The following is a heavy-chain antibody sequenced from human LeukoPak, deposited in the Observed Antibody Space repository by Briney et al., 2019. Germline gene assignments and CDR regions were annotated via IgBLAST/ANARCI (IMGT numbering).Heavy chain of an antibody. Sequence: GASVKVSCKASGYTFTGYYMHWVRQAPGQGLEWMGWINPNSGGTNYAQKLQGRVTMTTDTSTSTAYMELRSLRSDDTAVYYCARDRVGASRSGYYFDYWGQGTLVTVSP. CDR2: INPNSGGT. V-gene: IGHV1-2*02. J-gene: IGHJ4*02. CDR3: ARDRVGASRSGYYFDY. CDR1: GYTFTGYY. D-gene: IGHD1-26*01.